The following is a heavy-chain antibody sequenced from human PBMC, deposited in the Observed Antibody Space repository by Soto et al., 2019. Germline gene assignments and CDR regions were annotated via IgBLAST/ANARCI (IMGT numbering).Heavy chain of an antibody. CDR1: GFTFSSYS. J-gene: IGHJ5*02. V-gene: IGHV3-21*01. CDR2: ISSSSSYI. CDR3: ARTASGYSSSWYNWFDP. Sequence: AGGSLRLSCAASGFTFSSYSMNWVRQAPGKGLEWVSSISSSSSYIYYADSVKGRFTISRDNAKNSLYLQMNSLRAEDTAVYYCARTASGYSSSWYNWFDPWGQGTLVTVSS. D-gene: IGHD6-13*01.